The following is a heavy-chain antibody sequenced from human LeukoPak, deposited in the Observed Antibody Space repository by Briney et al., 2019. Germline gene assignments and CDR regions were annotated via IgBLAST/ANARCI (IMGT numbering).Heavy chain of an antibody. D-gene: IGHD6-19*01. V-gene: IGHV4-4*07. Sequence: SETLSLTSTVSGGSISSYYLSWIRQPAGKRLEWIGRIYTSGSTNYNPSLKTRVTMSVDTSKNQFSLKLSPVTAADTAVYYCARVEAGIFDYWGQGTLVTVSS. J-gene: IGHJ4*02. CDR2: IYTSGST. CDR1: GGSISSYY. CDR3: ARVEAGIFDY.